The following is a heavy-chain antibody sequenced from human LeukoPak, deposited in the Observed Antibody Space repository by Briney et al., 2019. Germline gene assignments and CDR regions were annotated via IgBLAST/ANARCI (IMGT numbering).Heavy chain of an antibody. Sequence: PGGSLRLSCAASGLTFSTYAMTWVRQAPGKGLEWVSDISSSGGSTYYADSVKGRFTISRDNSKSTLSLQMNSLRAEDTAIYYCATYRQVLLPFESWGQGTLVTVSS. CDR1: GLTFSTYA. J-gene: IGHJ4*02. D-gene: IGHD2-8*02. CDR2: ISSSGGST. V-gene: IGHV3-23*01. CDR3: ATYRQVLLPFES.